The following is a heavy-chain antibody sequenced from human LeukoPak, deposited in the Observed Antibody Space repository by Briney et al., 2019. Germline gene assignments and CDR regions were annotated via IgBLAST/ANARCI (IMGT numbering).Heavy chain of an antibody. J-gene: IGHJ4*02. CDR1: GGSISSYY. CDR2: IYYSGST. V-gene: IGHV4-59*08. D-gene: IGHD3-3*01. CDR3: ARSPLSRLRFLEWLGPLEY. Sequence: SETLSLTCTVSGGSISSYYWSWIRQPPGKGLEWIGYIYYSGSTNYNPSLKSRVTISVDTSKNQFSLKLSSVTAADTAVYYCARSPLSRLRFLEWLGPLEYWGQGTLVTVPS.